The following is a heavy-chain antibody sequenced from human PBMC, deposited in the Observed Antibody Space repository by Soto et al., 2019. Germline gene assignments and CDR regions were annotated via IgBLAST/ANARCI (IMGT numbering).Heavy chain of an antibody. CDR3: AKVRSSSGWYGESDY. CDR2: ISGSGGST. CDR1: GFTFSSYT. J-gene: IGHJ4*02. D-gene: IGHD6-19*01. Sequence: GGSLRLSCAASGFTFSSYTMSWVRQAPGKGLEWVSAISGSGGSTYYADSVKGRFTISRDNSKNTLYLQMNSLRAEDTAVYYCAKVRSSSGWYGESDYWGQGTLVTVSS. V-gene: IGHV3-23*01.